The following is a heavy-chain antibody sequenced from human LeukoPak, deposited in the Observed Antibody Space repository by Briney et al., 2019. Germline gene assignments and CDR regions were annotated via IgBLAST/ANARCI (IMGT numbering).Heavy chain of an antibody. CDR3: AREPPFGVVIPSY. CDR1: GGSISSGDYY. Sequence: SQTLSLTCTVSGGSISSGDYYWSWIRQPPRKGLEWIGYIYYSGSTYYNPSLKSRVTISVDTSKNQFSLKLSPVTAADTAVYYCAREPPFGVVIPSYWGQGTLVTVSS. D-gene: IGHD3-3*01. CDR2: IYYSGST. V-gene: IGHV4-30-4*01. J-gene: IGHJ4*02.